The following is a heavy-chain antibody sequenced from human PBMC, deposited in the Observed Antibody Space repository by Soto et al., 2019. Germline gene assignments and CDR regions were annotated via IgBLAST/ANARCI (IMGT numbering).Heavy chain of an antibody. J-gene: IGHJ4*02. CDR3: ARDPALNY. V-gene: IGHV1-18*01. CDR2: ISAYNGNT. Sequence: GASVKVSCKASGYTFTSYGISWARQAPGQGLEWMGWISAYNGNTNYAQKFQGRVTMTTDTSTSTVYMELSSLRSEDTAVYYCARDPALNYWGQGTLVTVSS. CDR1: GYTFTSYG.